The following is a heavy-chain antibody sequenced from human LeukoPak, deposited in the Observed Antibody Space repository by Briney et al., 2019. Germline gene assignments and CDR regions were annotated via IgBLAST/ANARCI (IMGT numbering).Heavy chain of an antibody. CDR1: GFTFSNYW. V-gene: IGHV3-74*01. J-gene: IGHJ2*01. CDR3: ARSMTTVTTRFFDL. D-gene: IGHD4-17*01. Sequence: GGSLRLSCAASGFTFSNYWMHWVRQAPGKGLVWVSRVNSDGSSTSYADPVKGRFTISRDNAKNTVYLQMNSLRAEDTALYYCARSMTTVTTRFFDLWGRGTLVTVSS. CDR2: VNSDGSST.